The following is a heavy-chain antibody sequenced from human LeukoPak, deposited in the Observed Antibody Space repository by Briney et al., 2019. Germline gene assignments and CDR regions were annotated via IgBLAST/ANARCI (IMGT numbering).Heavy chain of an antibody. J-gene: IGHJ4*02. D-gene: IGHD3-22*01. Sequence: PSETLSLTCAVYGGSFSGYYWSWIRQPPGKGLEWIGEINHSGSTNYNPSLKSRVTISVDTSKNQFSLKLSSVTAADTAVYYCAREALGYYYDSSAEEVDYWGQGTLVTVSS. CDR3: AREALGYYYDSSAEEVDY. CDR1: GGSFSGYY. CDR2: INHSGST. V-gene: IGHV4-34*01.